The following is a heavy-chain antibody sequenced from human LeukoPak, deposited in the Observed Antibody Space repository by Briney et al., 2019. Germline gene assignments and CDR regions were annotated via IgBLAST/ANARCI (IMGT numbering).Heavy chain of an antibody. CDR3: AKPYSRRWSREGLGY. CDR2: ISGSGDDT. Sequence: PGGSLRLSCAASGFTFSSYYMSWVRQAPGKGLEWVPVISGSGDDTYYGDSVKGRFTISRDNSKNTLYLQMNSLRAEDTAVYYCAKPYSRRWSREGLGYWGQGTLVTVSS. D-gene: IGHD2-15*01. CDR1: GFTFSSYY. V-gene: IGHV3-23*01. J-gene: IGHJ4*02.